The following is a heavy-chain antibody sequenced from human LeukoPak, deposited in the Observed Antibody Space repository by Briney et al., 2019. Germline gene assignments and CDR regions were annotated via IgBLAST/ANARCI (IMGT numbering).Heavy chain of an antibody. D-gene: IGHD3-3*01. CDR2: IYTSGST. CDR3: ARALLTMDFDY. CDR1: GGSISSGSYY. V-gene: IGHV4-61*02. Sequence: SETLSLTCTVSGGSISSGSYYWSWIRQPAGKGLEWIGRIYTSGSTNYNPSLKSRVTMSVDTSKNQFSLKLSSVTAADTAVYYCARALLTMDFDYWGQGTLVTVSS. J-gene: IGHJ4*02.